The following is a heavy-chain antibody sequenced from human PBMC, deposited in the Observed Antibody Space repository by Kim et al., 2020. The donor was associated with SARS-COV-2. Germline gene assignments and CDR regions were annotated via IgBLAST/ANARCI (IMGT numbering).Heavy chain of an antibody. J-gene: IGHJ6*01. V-gene: IGHV3-48*04. CDR1: GFTFSSYG. CDR2: ISCDSSTK. CDR3: ARMRERAYGAFPSMDV. D-gene: IGHD4-17*01. Sequence: GGSLRLSCAASGFTFSSYGMNWVRQAPGNGLEWVSYISCDSSTKYYADSVKGRFTISRDNAKNSLYLQMNSLRAEDTAVYYCARMRERAYGAFPSMDVWG.